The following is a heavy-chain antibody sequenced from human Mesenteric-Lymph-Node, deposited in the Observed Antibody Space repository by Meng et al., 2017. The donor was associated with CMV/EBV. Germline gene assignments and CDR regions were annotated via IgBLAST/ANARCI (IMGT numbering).Heavy chain of an antibody. CDR3: TGDSVSNPNLDY. CDR1: GNNVRDKY. J-gene: IGHJ4*02. D-gene: IGHD3-10*01. CDR2: ISRGGNT. V-gene: IGHV3-66*01. Sequence: EVHVVEWGGVLVPPAGSLRLSCAACGNNVRDKYRGWLRQARGEGLGWVCIISRGGNTYYIDSVKGRFTVSRDNSKNTMYIQMNSLRVEDTAVYYCTGDSVSNPNLDYWGQGTLVTVSS.